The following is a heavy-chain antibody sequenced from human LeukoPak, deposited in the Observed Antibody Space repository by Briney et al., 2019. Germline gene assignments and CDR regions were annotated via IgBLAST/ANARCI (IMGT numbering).Heavy chain of an antibody. CDR3: ARDWFDGDYDRFDY. V-gene: IGHV3-7*03. D-gene: IGHD4-17*01. J-gene: IGHJ4*02. Sequence: GGSLRLSCAASGFTFSSYWMSWFRQAPGKGLEWVANIKQDGSQKFSVDSVKGRFTISRDNAKNSLYLQMSSLRVEDTAVYYCARDWFDGDYDRFDYWGQGTLVTVSS. CDR2: IKQDGSQK. CDR1: GFTFSSYW.